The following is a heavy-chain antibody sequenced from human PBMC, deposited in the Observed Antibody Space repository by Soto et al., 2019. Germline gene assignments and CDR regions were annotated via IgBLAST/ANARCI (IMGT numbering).Heavy chain of an antibody. Sequence: GGSLRLSCAASGFTFSSYSMNWVRQAPGKGLEWVSSISSSSSYIYYADSVKGRFTISRDNAKNSLYLQMNSLRAEDTAVYYCARYSASVVPATNGENWFDPWGQGTLVTVSS. V-gene: IGHV3-21*01. D-gene: IGHD2-2*01. CDR1: GFTFSSYS. CDR3: ARYSASVVPATNGENWFDP. J-gene: IGHJ5*02. CDR2: ISSSSSYI.